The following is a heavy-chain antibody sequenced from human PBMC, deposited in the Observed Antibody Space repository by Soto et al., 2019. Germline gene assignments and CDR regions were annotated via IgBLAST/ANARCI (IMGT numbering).Heavy chain of an antibody. D-gene: IGHD3-22*01. V-gene: IGHV4-59*08. Sequence: QVQLQESGPGLVKPSETLSLTCTVSGGSISGHYWTWIRQPPGKGLEYIAYIYYSGTTDYNPSLKSRVTISGDTSRNQVSLKLSSGTAADTALYFCARAGSHSSYWGGVRYYLDYWGQGTMVTVSS. CDR1: GGSISGHY. J-gene: IGHJ4*02. CDR3: ARAGSHSSYWGGVRYYLDY. CDR2: IYYSGTT.